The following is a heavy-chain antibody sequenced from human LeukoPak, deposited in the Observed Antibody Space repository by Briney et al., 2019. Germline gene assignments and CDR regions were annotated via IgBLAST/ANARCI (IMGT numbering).Heavy chain of an antibody. CDR3: VRESYYDGMGYYYYYGMDV. J-gene: IGHJ6*02. CDR1: GYTFTSYG. D-gene: IGHD3-22*01. CDR2: ISAYNGNT. Sequence: ASVKVSCKASGYTFTSYGISWVRQAPGQGLEWMGWISAYNGNTNYAQKLQGRVTMTTDTSTSTAYMELRSLRSDDTAVYYCVRESYYDGMGYYYYYGMDVWGRGTTVTVSS. V-gene: IGHV1-18*01.